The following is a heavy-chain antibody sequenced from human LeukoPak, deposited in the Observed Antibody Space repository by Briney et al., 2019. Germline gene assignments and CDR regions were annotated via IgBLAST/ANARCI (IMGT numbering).Heavy chain of an antibody. CDR2: INHSGST. V-gene: IGHV4-39*07. D-gene: IGHD6-6*01. CDR3: ARDSSSSGIDY. CDR1: GGSISSSNFY. J-gene: IGHJ4*02. Sequence: SETLSLTCTVSGGSISSSNFYWGWIRQPPGKGLEWIGEINHSGSTNYNPSLKSRVTISVDTSKNQFSLKLSSVTAADTAVYYCARDSSSSGIDYWGQGTLVTVSS.